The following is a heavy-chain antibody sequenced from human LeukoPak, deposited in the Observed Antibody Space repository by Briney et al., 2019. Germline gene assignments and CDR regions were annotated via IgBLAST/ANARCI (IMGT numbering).Heavy chain of an antibody. D-gene: IGHD3-22*01. V-gene: IGHV1-69*05. CDR1: GGTFSSYA. J-gene: IGHJ4*02. CDR3: ARGHDSSGYYSLDY. Sequence: SVKVSCKASGGTFSSYAISWVRQAPGQGLEWMGGIIPIFGTANYAQKFQGRVTITTDESTSTAHMELSSLRSEDTAVYYCARGHDSSGYYSLDYWGQGTLVTVSS. CDR2: IIPIFGTA.